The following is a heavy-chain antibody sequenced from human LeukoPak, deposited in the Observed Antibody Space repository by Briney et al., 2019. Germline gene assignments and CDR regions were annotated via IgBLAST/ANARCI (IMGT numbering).Heavy chain of an antibody. CDR1: GYTFTSYG. Sequence: ASVKVSFKASGYTFTSYGISWVRQAPGQGREWMGWISAYNGNTNYAQKLQGRVTMTTDTSTSTAYMELRSLRSDDTAVYYCARTAYDTSLDYWGQGTLVTVSS. CDR2: ISAYNGNT. D-gene: IGHD3-22*01. J-gene: IGHJ4*02. CDR3: ARTAYDTSLDY. V-gene: IGHV1-18*01.